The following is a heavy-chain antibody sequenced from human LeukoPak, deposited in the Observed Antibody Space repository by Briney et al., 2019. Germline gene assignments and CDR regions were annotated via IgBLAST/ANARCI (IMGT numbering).Heavy chain of an antibody. D-gene: IGHD2-15*01. CDR2: IKEDGGEI. CDR1: GITFSRSW. Sequence: GGSLRLSCAASGITFSRSWMSWVRQAPGKGLEWVAFIKEDGGEIFYVDSVKGRFTISRGNAENFLYLQMNSLRAEDTAVYYCARDRGGRSGLDDWGQGTLVIVSS. V-gene: IGHV3-7*04. CDR3: ARDRGGRSGLDD. J-gene: IGHJ4*02.